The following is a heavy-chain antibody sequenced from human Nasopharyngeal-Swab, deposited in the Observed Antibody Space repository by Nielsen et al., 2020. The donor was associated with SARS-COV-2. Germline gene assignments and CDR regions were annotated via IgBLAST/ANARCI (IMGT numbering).Heavy chain of an antibody. J-gene: IGHJ3*02. V-gene: IGHV4-30-4*01. D-gene: IGHD3-3*01. CDR3: ARGDIGNGYYYSMSFGAFDI. Sequence: WIRQPPGKGLGWLGYIYYSESTYYNPSLKSRITMSLETSKNQFSLELKSVTAADTAVYYCARGDIGNGYYYSMSFGAFDIWGQGTMVTVSS. CDR2: IYYSEST.